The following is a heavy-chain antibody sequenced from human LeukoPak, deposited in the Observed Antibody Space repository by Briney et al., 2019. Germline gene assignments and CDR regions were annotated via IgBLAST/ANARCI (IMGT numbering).Heavy chain of an antibody. CDR3: ATHSATGYVFDYFDF. D-gene: IGHD5-12*01. V-gene: IGHV1-2*02. Sequence: ASVKVSCKTSGDTYSDYYIHWVRQAPGQGLEWMGRIKSDDTTYAPKFQGGVAMIKDTSISTAYMELSSLRSDDMAVYYCATHSATGYVFDYFDFWGQGTQVIVSS. CDR1: GDTYSDYY. J-gene: IGHJ4*02. CDR2: IKSDDT.